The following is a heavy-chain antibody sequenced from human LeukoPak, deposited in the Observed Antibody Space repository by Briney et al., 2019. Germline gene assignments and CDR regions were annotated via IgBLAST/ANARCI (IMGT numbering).Heavy chain of an antibody. Sequence: GGSLRLSCAASGFTYSSYWMSWVRQAPGKGLEWVANIKQDGSEKYYVDSVKGRFTISRDNAKNSLYLQMYSLRAEDTAVYYCAREITMVRGVIHRYGMDVWGQGTTVTVSS. CDR3: AREITMVRGVIHRYGMDV. D-gene: IGHD3-10*01. CDR1: GFTYSSYW. V-gene: IGHV3-7*05. J-gene: IGHJ6*02. CDR2: IKQDGSEK.